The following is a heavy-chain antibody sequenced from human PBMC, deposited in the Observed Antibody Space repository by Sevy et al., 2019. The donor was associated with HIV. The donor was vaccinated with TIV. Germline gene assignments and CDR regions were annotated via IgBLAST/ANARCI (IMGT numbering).Heavy chain of an antibody. D-gene: IGHD6-13*01. CDR2: IYSYGET. CDR1: GASIRDSSYY. J-gene: IGHJ3*02. Sequence: SETLSLTCTVSGASIRDSSYYWAWIRQPPGKGLEWLGNIYSYGETYYNSSLKSPVTISVATSKNQFSLSLTSVTAADTAIYFCARSMEQQLDAFDIWGQGTMVTVSS. CDR3: ARSMEQQLDAFDI. V-gene: IGHV4-39*01.